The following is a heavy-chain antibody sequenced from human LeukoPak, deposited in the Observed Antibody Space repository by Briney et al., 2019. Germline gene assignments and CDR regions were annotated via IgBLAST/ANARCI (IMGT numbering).Heavy chain of an antibody. Sequence: GRSLRLSCAASGFTFSSYGMHWVRQAPGKGLEWVAVISYDGSNKYYADSVKGRFTISRDNSKNTLYLQMNSLRAEDTAVYYCARSERYFDWLSFDYWGQGTLVTVSS. CDR1: GFTFSSYG. CDR3: ARSERYFDWLSFDY. V-gene: IGHV3-30*03. D-gene: IGHD3-9*01. J-gene: IGHJ4*02. CDR2: ISYDGSNK.